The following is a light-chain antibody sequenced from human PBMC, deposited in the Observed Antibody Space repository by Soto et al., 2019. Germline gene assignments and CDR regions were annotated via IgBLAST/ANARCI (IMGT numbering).Light chain of an antibody. CDR1: QDITNW. CDR3: QQYYSYPRT. CDR2: IAS. Sequence: DIQMTQSPSSVSASVGDRVTITCRASQDITNWLTWYQQKPGKAPKVLIYIASRLQSGVPSRFSGRASGTDFTLTISCLQSEDFATYYCQQYYSYPRTFGQGTKVDIK. V-gene: IGKV1-12*01. J-gene: IGKJ1*01.